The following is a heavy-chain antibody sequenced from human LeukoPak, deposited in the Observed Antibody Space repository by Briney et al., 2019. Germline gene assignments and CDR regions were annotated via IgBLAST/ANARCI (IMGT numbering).Heavy chain of an antibody. CDR3: AREGLGATTDDAFDI. CDR1: GFTFSSYS. D-gene: IGHD1-26*01. CDR2: ISSSSSPI. V-gene: IGHV3-48*04. Sequence: GGSLRLSCAASGFTFSSYSMNWVRQAPGKGREWVSYISSSSSPIYYADSVKGRFTISRDNAKNSLYLQMNSLRAEDTAVYYCAREGLGATTDDAFDIWGQGTMVTVSS. J-gene: IGHJ3*02.